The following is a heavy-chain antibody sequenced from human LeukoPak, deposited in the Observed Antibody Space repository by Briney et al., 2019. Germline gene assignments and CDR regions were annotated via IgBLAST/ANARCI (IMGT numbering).Heavy chain of an antibody. J-gene: IGHJ4*02. CDR3: ARSRPGYSPRVGAFDY. CDR1: GYTLTSYG. CDR2: ISAYNGNT. Sequence: GASVKVSCKASGYTLTSYGISWVRQAPGQGLEWMGWISAYNGNTNYAQKLQGRVTMTTDTSTSTAYMELRSLRSDDTAVYYCARSRPGYSPRVGAFDYWGQGTLVTVSS. V-gene: IGHV1-18*01. D-gene: IGHD1-26*01.